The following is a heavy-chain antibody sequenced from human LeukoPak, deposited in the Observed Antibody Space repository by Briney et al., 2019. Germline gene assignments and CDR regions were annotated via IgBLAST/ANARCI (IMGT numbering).Heavy chain of an antibody. CDR3: ARDGYGSGSFDY. Sequence: GGSLRLSCAASGFTLSSYSMNWVRQAPGKGLEWVSSISSSSSYIYYADSVKGRFTISRDNAKNSLYLQMNSLRAEDTAVYYCARDGYGSGSFDYWGQGTLVTVSS. D-gene: IGHD3-10*01. J-gene: IGHJ4*02. CDR2: ISSSSSYI. CDR1: GFTLSSYS. V-gene: IGHV3-21*01.